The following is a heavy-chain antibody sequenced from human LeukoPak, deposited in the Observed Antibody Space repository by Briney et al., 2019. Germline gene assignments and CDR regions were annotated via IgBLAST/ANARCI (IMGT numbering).Heavy chain of an antibody. CDR2: INPNSGRT. D-gene: IGHD6-13*01. CDR1: GYTLTSSD. CDR3: ARGRSGLAAAGTYDY. J-gene: IGHJ4*02. Sequence: ASLKVSCKASGYTLTSSDINWVRQAAGQGLEWMGWINPNSGRTGYAQKFQGRVTMTANTSISTAYMELSSLRFDDTAVYYCARGRSGLAAAGTYDYWGQGTLITVSS. V-gene: IGHV1-8*01.